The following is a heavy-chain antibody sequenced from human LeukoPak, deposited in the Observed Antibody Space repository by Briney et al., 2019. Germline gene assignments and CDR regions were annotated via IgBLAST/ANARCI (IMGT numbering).Heavy chain of an antibody. D-gene: IGHD3-22*01. V-gene: IGHV4-31*03. CDR3: ARGRVGSDYDSGSYYYFDY. Sequence: SETLSLTCTVSGGSISSGGYYWSWIRQHPGKGLEWIGYIYYSGSTYYNPSLKSRVTISVDTSKNQFSLKLSSVTAADTAVYYCARGRVGSDYDSGSYYYFDYWGQGTLVTVSS. J-gene: IGHJ4*02. CDR2: IYYSGST. CDR1: GGSISSGGYY.